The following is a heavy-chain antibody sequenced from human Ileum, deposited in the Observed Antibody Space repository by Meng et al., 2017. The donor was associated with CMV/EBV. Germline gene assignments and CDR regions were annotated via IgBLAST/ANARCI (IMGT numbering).Heavy chain of an antibody. Sequence: GGSLRSSCAASGFNFSKIEMNWVRQAPRKGLEWLSYISSSGDRTYYAESVRGRFTVSRDNAKNSLYLQMNSLRAEDTAVYYCTNSVGQWLSYFAPWGQGTLVTVSS. CDR3: TNSVGQWLSYFAP. D-gene: IGHD6-19*01. CDR1: GFNFSKIE. CDR2: ISSSGDRT. J-gene: IGHJ5*02. V-gene: IGHV3-48*03.